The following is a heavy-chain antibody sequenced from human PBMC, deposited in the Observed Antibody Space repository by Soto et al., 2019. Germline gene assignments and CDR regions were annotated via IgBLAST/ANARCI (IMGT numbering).Heavy chain of an antibody. J-gene: IGHJ5*02. CDR3: ARGFYYYGSGSLYNWFDT. V-gene: IGHV4-30-2*01. CDR1: GGSISSGGYP. D-gene: IGHD3-10*01. CDR2: IYHSGST. Sequence: TLSLTCAVSGGSISSGGYPWSWIRQPPGKGLEWIGYIYHSGSTYYNPSLKSRVTISVDRSKNQFSLKLSSVTAADTAVYYCARGFYYYGSGSLYNWFDTWGQGTLVTVSS.